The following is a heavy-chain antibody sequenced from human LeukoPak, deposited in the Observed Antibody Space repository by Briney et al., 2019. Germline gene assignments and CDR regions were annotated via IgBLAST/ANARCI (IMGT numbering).Heavy chain of an antibody. Sequence: SETLSLTCTVSGGSISSYYWSWIRQPPGKGLEWIGYIYYSGSTNYNPSLKSRVTISVDTSKNQFSPKLSSVTAADTAVYYCARDGRHDYGDHVDYWGQGTLVTVSS. CDR2: IYYSGST. V-gene: IGHV4-59*01. J-gene: IGHJ4*02. CDR3: ARDGRHDYGDHVDY. D-gene: IGHD4-17*01. CDR1: GGSISSYY.